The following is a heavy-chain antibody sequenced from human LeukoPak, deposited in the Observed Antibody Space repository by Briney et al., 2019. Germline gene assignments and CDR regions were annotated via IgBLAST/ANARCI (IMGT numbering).Heavy chain of an antibody. CDR3: AIPSRYYYDSSGYYTAPFDC. V-gene: IGHV3-74*01. Sequence: GGSLRLSCAASGFTFSSYWMHWVRQAPGKGLVWVSRINSDGSSTNYADSVKGRFTISRDNAKNTLHLQMNSLRAEDTAVYYCAIPSRYYYDSSGYYTAPFDCWGQGTLVTVSS. CDR1: GFTFSSYW. D-gene: IGHD3-22*01. J-gene: IGHJ4*02. CDR2: INSDGSST.